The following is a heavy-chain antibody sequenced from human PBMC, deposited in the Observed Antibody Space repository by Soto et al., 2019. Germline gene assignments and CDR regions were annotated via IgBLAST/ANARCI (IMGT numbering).Heavy chain of an antibody. CDR1: GFTFSSYW. Sequence: GGSLRLSCAASGFTFSSYWMSWVRQAPGKGLEWVANIKQDGSEKYYVDSVKGRFTISRDNAKNSLYLQMNSLRAEDTAVYYCARDLHYDFWSGYYNYWGQGTLVTVSS. D-gene: IGHD3-3*01. CDR3: ARDLHYDFWSGYYNY. V-gene: IGHV3-7*03. CDR2: IKQDGSEK. J-gene: IGHJ4*02.